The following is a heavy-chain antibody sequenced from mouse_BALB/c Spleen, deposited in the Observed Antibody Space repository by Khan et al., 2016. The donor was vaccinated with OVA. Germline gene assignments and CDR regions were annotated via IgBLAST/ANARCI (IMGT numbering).Heavy chain of an antibody. V-gene: IGHV1-7*01. D-gene: IGHD1-1*01. CDR3: ARRGLRWDFDY. CDR1: GYTFINYW. CDR2: INPSTGYT. Sequence: QVQLKQSGAELAKPGASVKMSCKASGYTFINYWIFWVKQMPGQGLEWIGYINPSTGYTEYNQNFKDKATLTADKSSSTAYLQLSSLTSEDSAVYYCARRGLRWDFDYWGQGTTLTVSS. J-gene: IGHJ2*01.